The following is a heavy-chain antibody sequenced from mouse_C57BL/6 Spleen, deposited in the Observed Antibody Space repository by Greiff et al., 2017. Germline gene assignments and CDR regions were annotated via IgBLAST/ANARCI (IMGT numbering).Heavy chain of an antibody. CDR1: GYAFTNYL. CDR2: INPGSGGT. D-gene: IGHD4-1*01. CDR3: ARSEGDWGKTY. J-gene: IGHJ2*01. Sequence: QVQLKQSGAELVRPGTSVKVSCKASGYAFTNYLIEWVKQRPGQGLEWIGVINPGSGGTNYNEKFKGKATLTADKSSSTAYMQLSSLTSEDSAVYFCARSEGDWGKTYWGQGTTLTVSS. V-gene: IGHV1-54*01.